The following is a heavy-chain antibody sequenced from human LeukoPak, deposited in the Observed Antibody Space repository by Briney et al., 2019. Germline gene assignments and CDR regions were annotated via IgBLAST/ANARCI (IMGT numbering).Heavy chain of an antibody. Sequence: PGGSLRLSCAASGFIFSSYEMNWVRQAPGKGLEWVSYISSGGSTIYYADSVKGRFTISRDNSENTLYLQMNSLRPEDTAVYFCARDSTYYYGSGSSGPHYFDYWGQGTPVTVSS. D-gene: IGHD3-10*01. J-gene: IGHJ4*02. CDR3: ARDSTYYYGSGSSGPHYFDY. CDR1: GFIFSSYE. CDR2: ISSGGSTI. V-gene: IGHV3-48*03.